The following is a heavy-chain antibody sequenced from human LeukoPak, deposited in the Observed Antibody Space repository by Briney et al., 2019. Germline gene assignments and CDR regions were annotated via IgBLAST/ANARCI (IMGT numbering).Heavy chain of an antibody. D-gene: IGHD3-10*01. J-gene: IGHJ4*02. CDR3: ARDGRLTIFVRGIITEGSPPKN. Sequence: ASVKVSCKASGYTFTDSYMHWVRQAPGQGLEWMGWINPKTGGTNYAQRFQGRVTMTRDTSIRTAYMELNSLRSDHPAVYYCARDGRLTIFVRGIITEGSPPKNWGQGTLVTVSS. CDR1: GYTFTDSY. CDR2: INPKTGGT. V-gene: IGHV1-2*02.